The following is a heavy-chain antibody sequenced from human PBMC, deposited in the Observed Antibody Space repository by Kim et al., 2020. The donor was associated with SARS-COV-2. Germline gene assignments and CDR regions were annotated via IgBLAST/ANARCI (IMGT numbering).Heavy chain of an antibody. Sequence: SETLSLTCAVSGGSISSGGYYWTWIRQHPGKGLEWIGNIWHSGSTYYNPSLKSRVTISVDTSKNQFSLNLSSVTAADTAVYYCARAGTGSGSYFPLGYYGMDVWGQGTTVAFSS. CDR1: GGSISSGGYY. D-gene: IGHD3-10*01. CDR2: IWHSGST. J-gene: IGHJ6*02. V-gene: IGHV4-31*11. CDR3: ARAGTGSGSYFPLGYYGMDV.